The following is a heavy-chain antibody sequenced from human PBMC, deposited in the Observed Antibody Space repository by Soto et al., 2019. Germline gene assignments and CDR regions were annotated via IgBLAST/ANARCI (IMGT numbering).Heavy chain of an antibody. V-gene: IGHV4-30-2*01. CDR1: GGSISSGGYS. D-gene: IGHD3-16*01. CDR3: ARFEGGWFDP. J-gene: IGHJ5*02. CDR2: IYHSGST. Sequence: SETLSLSYGVSGGSISSGGYSGCWIRQPPGKGLEWIGYIYHSGSTYYNPSLKSQVTISVDRSKNQFSLKLSSVTAADTAVYYCARFEGGWFDPWGQGTLVTVSS.